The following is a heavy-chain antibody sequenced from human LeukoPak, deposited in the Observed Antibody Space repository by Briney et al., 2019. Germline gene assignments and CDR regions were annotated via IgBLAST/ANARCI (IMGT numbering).Heavy chain of an antibody. V-gene: IGHV4-59*01. CDR2: IYYSGST. J-gene: IGHJ6*02. CDR3: ARGTPTTYGMDV. CDR1: GGSISSYY. D-gene: IGHD2-2*01. Sequence: KTSETLSLTCTVSGGSISSYYWSWIRQPPGKGLEWIGYIYYSGSTNYNPSLKSRVTISVDTSKNQFSLKLSSVTAADTAVYYCARGTPTTYGMDVWGQGTTVTVSS.